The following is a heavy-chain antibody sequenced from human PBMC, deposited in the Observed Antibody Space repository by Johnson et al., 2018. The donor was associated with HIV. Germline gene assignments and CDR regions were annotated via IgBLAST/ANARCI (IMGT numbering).Heavy chain of an antibody. CDR2: IYSDGST. J-gene: IGHJ3*02. V-gene: IGHV3-53*01. Sequence: VQLVESGGGLVQPGGSLRLSCAASGFSVSSNYMSWVRQAPGKGLEWVSVIYSDGSTYYADSVKGRFTISRDNSKNTLYLQMNSLRAEDTAVYYCTTLAESSSSMYAFDIWGQGTMLTVSS. D-gene: IGHD6-6*01. CDR3: TTLAESSSSMYAFDI. CDR1: GFSVSSNY.